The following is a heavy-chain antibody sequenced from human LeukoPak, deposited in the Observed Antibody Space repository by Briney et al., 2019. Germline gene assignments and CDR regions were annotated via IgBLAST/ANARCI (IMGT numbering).Heavy chain of an antibody. V-gene: IGHV3-30*02. CDR3: AKEISTSLSYYYYYMDV. D-gene: IGHD2-2*01. Sequence: GRSLRLSCAASGFTFSSYGMHWVRQAPGKGLEWVAFIRYDGSIKYYADSVKGRFTISRDNSKNTLYLQMNSLRAEDTAVYYCAKEISTSLSYYYYYMDVWGKGTTVTISS. CDR2: IRYDGSIK. J-gene: IGHJ6*03. CDR1: GFTFSSYG.